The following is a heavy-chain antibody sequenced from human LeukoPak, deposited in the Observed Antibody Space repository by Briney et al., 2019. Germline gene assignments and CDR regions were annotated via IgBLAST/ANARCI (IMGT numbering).Heavy chain of an antibody. V-gene: IGHV1-18*01. J-gene: IGHJ5*02. D-gene: IGHD4-17*01. CDR1: GYTFTSYG. CDR3: ARDTVTTGSFDP. CDR2: ISAYNGNT. Sequence: ASVKVSCKASGYTFTSYGISWVRQTPGQGLEWMGWISAYNGNTNYAQKLQGRVTMTTDTSTSTAYMELRSLRSDDTAVYYCARDTVTTGSFDPWGQGTLVTVSS.